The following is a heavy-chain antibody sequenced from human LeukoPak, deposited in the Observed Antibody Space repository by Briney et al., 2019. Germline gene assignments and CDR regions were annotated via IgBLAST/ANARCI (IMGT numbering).Heavy chain of an antibody. D-gene: IGHD4-17*01. CDR3: AREDYDDNGWYFDL. Sequence: PGGSLRLSCAASGFTFSSYWMHWVRQAPGKGLVWVSRIKRDGSSTSAADSVKGRFTISRDNAENTLYLQMNSLRVEDTAVYYCAREDYDDNGWYFDLWGRGTLVTVSS. CDR2: IKRDGSST. CDR1: GFTFSSYW. V-gene: IGHV3-74*01. J-gene: IGHJ2*01.